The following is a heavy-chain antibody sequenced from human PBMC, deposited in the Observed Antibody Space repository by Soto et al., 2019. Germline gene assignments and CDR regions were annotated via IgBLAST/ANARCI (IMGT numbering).Heavy chain of an antibody. CDR2: ISYDGSNK. Sequence: GGSLRLSCAASGFTFSSYGMHWVRQAPGKGLEWVAVISYDGSNKYYADSVKGRFTISRDNSKNTRYLQMNSLKAQDTAVYDCAKRGGYTGYSGSGYSLGTIDYWGQGTLVTVSS. CDR3: AKRGGYTGYSGSGYSLGTIDY. D-gene: IGHD6-13*01. CDR1: GFTFSSYG. J-gene: IGHJ4*02. V-gene: IGHV3-30*18.